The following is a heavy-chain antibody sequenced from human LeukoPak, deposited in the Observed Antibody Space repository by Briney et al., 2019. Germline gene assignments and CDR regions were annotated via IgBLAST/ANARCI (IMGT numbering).Heavy chain of an antibody. CDR1: GLRFSDFW. V-gene: IGHV3-74*01. CDR2: IRGDGYDT. CDR3: ASDRVLGSGSLDN. D-gene: IGHD3-10*01. J-gene: IGHJ4*02. Sequence: GGSLRLSCTASGLRFSDFWMHWVRQAPGKGLVWVSRIRGDGYDTNYADSVKGRFTISRDNAQNTLYPQMNSLRAEDTAVYYCASDRVLGSGSLDNWGQGTLVTVSS.